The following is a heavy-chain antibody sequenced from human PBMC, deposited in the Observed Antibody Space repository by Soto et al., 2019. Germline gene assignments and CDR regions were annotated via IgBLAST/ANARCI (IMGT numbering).Heavy chain of an antibody. Sequence: ASVKVSCKASGYAFTGYGISWVRQAPGQGLEWMGWISAYNGNTNYAQKLQGRVTMTTDTSTSTAYMELRSLRSDDTAVYYCARVGIAAAGTPDDYWGQGTLVTVSS. CDR2: ISAYNGNT. V-gene: IGHV1-18*01. J-gene: IGHJ4*02. CDR1: GYAFTGYG. D-gene: IGHD6-13*01. CDR3: ARVGIAAAGTPDDY.